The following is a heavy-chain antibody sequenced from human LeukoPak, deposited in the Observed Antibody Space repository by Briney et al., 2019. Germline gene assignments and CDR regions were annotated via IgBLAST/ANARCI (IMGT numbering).Heavy chain of an antibody. D-gene: IGHD6-19*01. CDR1: GGSIGSYH. Sequence: PSETLSLTCTVSGGSIGSYHWNWMRQPPGKGLEWIGYLYYSGSTNYNPSLKSRVTISVDTSKNQFSLKLSSVTAADTAVYYCARLAPGSGYFDYWGQGTLVTVSS. CDR2: LYYSGST. V-gene: IGHV4-59*08. CDR3: ARLAPGSGYFDY. J-gene: IGHJ4*02.